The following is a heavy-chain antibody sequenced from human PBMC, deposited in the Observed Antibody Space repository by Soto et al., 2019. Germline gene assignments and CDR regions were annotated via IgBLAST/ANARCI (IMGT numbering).Heavy chain of an antibody. D-gene: IGHD3-10*01. Sequence: EVQLVESGGGLVQPGGSLRLACVASGFNLESHWMHWVRQGPGKGLAWVSRVKSDGSRIRYGDFVRGRFTISRDNAKNTLFLQMDSLTADDTGVYFCARESLKTLVSGAFEVWGQGTAVVVSS. V-gene: IGHV3-74*01. CDR2: VKSDGSRI. CDR1: GFNLESHW. J-gene: IGHJ3*01. CDR3: ARESLKTLVSGAFEV.